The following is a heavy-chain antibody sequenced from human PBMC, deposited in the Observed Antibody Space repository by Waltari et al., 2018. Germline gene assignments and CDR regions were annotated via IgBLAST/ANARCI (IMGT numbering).Heavy chain of an antibody. CDR1: GSSIDRRYF. CDR3: ARAPGVAAAAYFDY. J-gene: IGHJ4*02. D-gene: IGHD2-2*01. Sequence: QVQLQESGPGLVKPSETLSLTCDVSGSSIDRRYFWAWIRQPPGKGLEWIGTIFYAGFTNYTPSLKGRVTMSVDTSKNQFSLNLSSVTAADTAVYYCARAPGVAAAAYFDYWGQGIPVTVSS. CDR2: IFYAGFT. V-gene: IGHV4-38-2*01.